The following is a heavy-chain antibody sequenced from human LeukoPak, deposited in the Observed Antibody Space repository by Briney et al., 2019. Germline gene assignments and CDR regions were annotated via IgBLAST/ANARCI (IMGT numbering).Heavy chain of an antibody. CDR1: GGSFSGYY. CDR3: ARDPDGYNKN. CDR2: INHSGST. D-gene: IGHD5-24*01. J-gene: IGHJ4*02. Sequence: SETLSLTCAVYGGSFSGYYWSWIRQPPGKGLEWIGEINHSGSTNYNPSLKSRVTISVDTSKNQFSLKLSSVTAADTAVYYCARDPDGYNKNWGQGTLVTVSS. V-gene: IGHV4-34*01.